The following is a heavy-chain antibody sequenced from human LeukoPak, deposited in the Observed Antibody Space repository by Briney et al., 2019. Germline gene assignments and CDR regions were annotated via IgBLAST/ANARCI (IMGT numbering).Heavy chain of an antibody. CDR1: GFTFSDYY. Sequence: PGGSLRLSCAASGFTFSDYYMSWLRQAPGKGLEWVSYISSSGSTIYYADSVKGRFTISRDNAKNSLYLQMNSLRAEDTAVYYCARDLGYYDSSPCFDYWGQGTLVTVSS. CDR3: ARDLGYYDSSPCFDY. D-gene: IGHD3-22*01. CDR2: ISSSGSTI. V-gene: IGHV3-11*01. J-gene: IGHJ4*02.